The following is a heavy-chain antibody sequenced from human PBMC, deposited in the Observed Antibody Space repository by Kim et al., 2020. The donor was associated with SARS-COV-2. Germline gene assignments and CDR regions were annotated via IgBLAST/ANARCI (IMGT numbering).Heavy chain of an antibody. D-gene: IGHD6-19*01. CDR1: GFTFSNYG. Sequence: GGSLRLSCAASGFTFSNYGMNWVRQAPGKGLEWVSVISTSGATTYYADSVKGRFTISRDNSKNTLWLQMNSLRAEDTALYYCVKSLPAGKHLFDNWGQGTLVTVSS. CDR2: ISTSGATT. V-gene: IGHV3-23*01. J-gene: IGHJ4*02. CDR3: VKSLPAGKHLFDN.